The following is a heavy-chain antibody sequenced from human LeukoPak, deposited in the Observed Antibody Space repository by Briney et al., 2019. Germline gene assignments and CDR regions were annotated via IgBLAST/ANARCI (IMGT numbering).Heavy chain of an antibody. CDR3: AWTYLLLSSSGYRD. Sequence: PSETLSLTCAVYGGSFSGYYWSWIRQPPGKWLEWIGEINHSGSTNYNPSLESRVTISVDTSKNQFSLKLSSVTAADTAVHYCAWTYLLLSSSGYRDWGQGTLVTVSS. D-gene: IGHD3-22*01. CDR2: INHSGST. CDR1: GGSFSGYY. V-gene: IGHV4-34*01. J-gene: IGHJ4*02.